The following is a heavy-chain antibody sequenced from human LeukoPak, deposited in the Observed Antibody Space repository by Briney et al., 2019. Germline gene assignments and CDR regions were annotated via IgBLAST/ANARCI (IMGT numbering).Heavy chain of an antibody. J-gene: IGHJ5*02. CDR2: IYYSGST. D-gene: IGHD4-11*01. V-gene: IGHV4-59*01. Sequence: PSETLSLTCTVSGGSISSYYWSWIRQPPGKGLEWIGYIYYSGSTNYNPSLKSRVTISVDTSKNQFSLKLSSVTAADTAVYYCARAGITHDYSNYWFDPWGQGPLATVSS. CDR1: GGSISSYY. CDR3: ARAGITHDYSNYWFDP.